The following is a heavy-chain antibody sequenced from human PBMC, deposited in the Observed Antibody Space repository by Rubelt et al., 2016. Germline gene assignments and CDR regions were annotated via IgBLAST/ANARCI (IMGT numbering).Heavy chain of an antibody. Sequence: QVQLVQSGAEVKKPGASVKVSCKASGYTFTSYGISWVRQAPGQGLEWMGWISAYNGNTNYAQKLKGKVTRTAVTSTCTACMELRSLRSDDAAGYSWVGGEHADYWGQGTLVTVSS. CDR1: GYTFTSYG. J-gene: IGHJ4*02. V-gene: IGHV1-18*01. CDR3: VGGEHADY. D-gene: IGHD4-17*01. CDR2: ISAYNGNT.